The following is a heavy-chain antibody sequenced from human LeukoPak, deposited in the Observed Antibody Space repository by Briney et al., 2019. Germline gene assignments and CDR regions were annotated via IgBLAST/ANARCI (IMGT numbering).Heavy chain of an antibody. CDR3: ARLASSSWPLYYYYGMDV. V-gene: IGHV1-8*01. D-gene: IGHD6-13*01. Sequence: GASVKVSCKASGYTFTSYDINWVRQATGQGLEWMGWVNPNSANTGYAQKFQGRVTMTRNTSISTAYMELSSLRSEDTAVYYCARLASSSWPLYYYYGMDVWGQGTTVTVSS. CDR1: GYTFTSYD. J-gene: IGHJ6*02. CDR2: VNPNSANT.